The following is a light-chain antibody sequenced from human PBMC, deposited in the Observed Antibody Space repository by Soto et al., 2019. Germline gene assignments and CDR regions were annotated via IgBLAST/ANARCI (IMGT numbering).Light chain of an antibody. CDR3: QQAYSFPLT. CDR1: QGLGVW. J-gene: IGKJ4*01. CDR2: GAS. V-gene: IGKV1-12*01. Sequence: DIQMTQSPSSVSASVGDRVTITCRASQGLGVWLGWYQQKPGKAPQLLIFGASGLQTGVPARFSGSGSGTDFTLTISSLPPEDFPTYYCQQAYSFPLTFGGGTKVDIK.